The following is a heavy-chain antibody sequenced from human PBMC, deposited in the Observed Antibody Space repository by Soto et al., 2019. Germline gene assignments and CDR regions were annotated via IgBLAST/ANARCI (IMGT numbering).Heavy chain of an antibody. Sequence: SVKVSCKASGGTFSSYAISWVRQAPGQGLEWMGGIIPIFGTANYAQKFQGRVTITADESTSTAYMELSSLRSEDTAVYYCARIAGSSSPQVGYYYGMDVWGQGTTVTVSS. J-gene: IGHJ6*02. D-gene: IGHD6-6*01. CDR2: IIPIFGTA. V-gene: IGHV1-69*13. CDR1: GGTFSSYA. CDR3: ARIAGSSSPQVGYYYGMDV.